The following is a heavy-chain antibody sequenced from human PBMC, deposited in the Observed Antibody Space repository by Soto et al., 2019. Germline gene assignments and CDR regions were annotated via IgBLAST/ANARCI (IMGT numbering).Heavy chain of an antibody. Sequence: QGQLVQSGAEVKKPGASVKVSCKASGNTFTDYDISGVRQAPGQGLEWMGWISVDNGNTKYVESLQGRVTMTTDTSSSTAYLEVRSLRSDDTAVYYCARTSVSNYNWFDPWGQGTLVAVSS. CDR1: GNTFTDYD. J-gene: IGHJ5*02. CDR3: ARTSVSNYNWFDP. CDR2: ISVDNGNT. D-gene: IGHD4-4*01. V-gene: IGHV1-18*01.